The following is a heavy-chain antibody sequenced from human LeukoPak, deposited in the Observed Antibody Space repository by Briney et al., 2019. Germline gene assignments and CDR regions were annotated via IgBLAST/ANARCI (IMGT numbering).Heavy chain of an antibody. Sequence: GGSLRLSCAASGFTFSSYAMHWVRQAPGKGLEWVAVISYDGSNKYYADSVKGRFTISRDNSKNTLYLQMNSLRAEVTAVYYCARRSSHFAAAGIPLFDYWGQGTLVTVSS. J-gene: IGHJ4*02. CDR3: ARRSSHFAAAGIPLFDY. V-gene: IGHV3-30*14. CDR1: GFTFSSYA. D-gene: IGHD6-13*01. CDR2: ISYDGSNK.